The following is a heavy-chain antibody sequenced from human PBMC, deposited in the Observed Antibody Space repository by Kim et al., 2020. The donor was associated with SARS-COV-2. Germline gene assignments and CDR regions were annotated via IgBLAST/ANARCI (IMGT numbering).Heavy chain of an antibody. V-gene: IGHV1-2*02. CDR3: ARDHSYGYGY. CDR1: GYTFSSYD. J-gene: IGHJ4*02. Sequence: ASVKVSCKASGYTFSSYDMRWVRQAPGQGLEWMGWINPNSGGTNYAQKFQGRVTMTRDTSISTAYMELSRLRSDDTAVYYCARDHSYGYGYWGQGTLVTVSS. D-gene: IGHD5-18*01. CDR2: INPNSGGT.